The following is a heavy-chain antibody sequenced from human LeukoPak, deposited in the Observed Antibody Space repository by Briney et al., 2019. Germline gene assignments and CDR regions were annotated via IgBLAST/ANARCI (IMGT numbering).Heavy chain of an antibody. CDR1: GYTFTSYG. J-gene: IGHJ6*03. V-gene: IGHV1-18*01. Sequence: ASVKVSCKASGYTFTSYGISWLRQAPGQGLEWMGWISAYNGNTNYAQKLQGRVTMTTDTSTSTAYMELRSLRSDDTAVYYCARGEYDFWSGYLNYYYYYMDAWGKGTTVTVSS. CDR2: ISAYNGNT. D-gene: IGHD3-3*01. CDR3: ARGEYDFWSGYLNYYYYYMDA.